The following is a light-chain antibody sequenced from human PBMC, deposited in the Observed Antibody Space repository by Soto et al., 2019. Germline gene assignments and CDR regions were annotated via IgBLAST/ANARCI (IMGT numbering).Light chain of an antibody. Sequence: QSVLTQPPSASGSPGQSVTISCTGTSSDVGGYDYVSWYQQYPGKAPKLIIYEVVKRPSGVPNRFSGSRSGSTASLTVSGLQAEDEADYYCSSYAGSNTGVFGGGTKLTVL. CDR2: EVV. V-gene: IGLV2-8*01. CDR3: SSYAGSNTGV. CDR1: SSDVGGYDY. J-gene: IGLJ3*02.